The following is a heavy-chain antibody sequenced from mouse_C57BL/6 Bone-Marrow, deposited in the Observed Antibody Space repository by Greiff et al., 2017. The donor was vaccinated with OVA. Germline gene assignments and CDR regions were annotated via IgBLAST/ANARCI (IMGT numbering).Heavy chain of an antibody. CDR2: SRNKANDYTT. V-gene: IGHV7-1*01. CDR1: GFTFSDFY. Sequence: EVQVVESGGGLVQSGRSLRLSCATSGFTFSDFYMEWVRQAPGKGLEWIAASRNKANDYTTEYSASVKGRFIVSRDTSQSILYLQMNALRAEDTAIYYCARDATTESFAYWGQGTLVTVSA. CDR3: ARDATTESFAY. D-gene: IGHD4-1*02. J-gene: IGHJ3*01.